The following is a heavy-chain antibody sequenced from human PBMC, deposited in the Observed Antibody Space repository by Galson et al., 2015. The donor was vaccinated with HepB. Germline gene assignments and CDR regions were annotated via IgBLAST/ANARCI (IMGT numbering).Heavy chain of an antibody. CDR1: GFTVSNND. D-gene: IGHD7-27*01. J-gene: IGHJ4*02. V-gene: IGHV3-66*02. CDR2: IYSGGSI. CDR3: ARNWGHFDY. Sequence: SLRLSCAASGFTVSNNDMSWVRQAPGKGLEWVSVIYSGGSIDYADSVKGRFTISRDNSKNTLYLQMNSLRVEDMVVYYCARNWGHFDYWGQGTLVTVSS.